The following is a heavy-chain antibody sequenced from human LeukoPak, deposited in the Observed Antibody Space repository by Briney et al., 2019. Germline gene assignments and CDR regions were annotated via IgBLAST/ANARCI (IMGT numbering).Heavy chain of an antibody. CDR3: AREGYDSQNDAFDI. D-gene: IGHD3-3*01. J-gene: IGHJ3*02. V-gene: IGHV4-61*01. Sequence: SETLSLTCTVSGGSVSSGSYYWSWIRQPPGKGLEWIGYIYYSGSTNYNPSLKSRVTISVDTSKNQFSLKLSSVTAADTAAYYCAREGYDSQNDAFDIWGQGTMVTVSS. CDR2: IYYSGST. CDR1: GGSVSSGSYY.